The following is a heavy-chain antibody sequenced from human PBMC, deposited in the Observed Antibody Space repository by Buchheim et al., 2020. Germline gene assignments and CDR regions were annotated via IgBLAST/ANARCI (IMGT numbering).Heavy chain of an antibody. CDR1: GFSFSSYS. Sequence: EVQLVESGGGLVKPGGSLRLSCAASGFSFSSYSMNWVRKAPGKGLEWVSSISGSSTHIYYADSVKGRFTISRDNAKNSLYLQMNSLRAEDTAVYYCARGIAVAGRYYYYAMDVWGQGTT. CDR3: ARGIAVAGRYYYYAMDV. J-gene: IGHJ6*02. V-gene: IGHV3-21*01. D-gene: IGHD6-19*01. CDR2: ISGSSTHI.